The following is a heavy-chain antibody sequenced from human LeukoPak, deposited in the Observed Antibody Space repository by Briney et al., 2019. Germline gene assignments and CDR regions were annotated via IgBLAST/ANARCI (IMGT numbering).Heavy chain of an antibody. Sequence: SETLSLTCTVSGGSISSYYWSWIRQPAGKGLEWIGRIYTSGSTNYNPSLKSRVTMSVDTSKNQFSLKLSSVTAADTAVYYCARDGGYDFWSGYYDAFDIWGQGTMVTVSS. CDR3: ARDGGYDFWSGYYDAFDI. J-gene: IGHJ3*02. D-gene: IGHD3-3*01. CDR1: GGSISSYY. V-gene: IGHV4-4*07. CDR2: IYTSGST.